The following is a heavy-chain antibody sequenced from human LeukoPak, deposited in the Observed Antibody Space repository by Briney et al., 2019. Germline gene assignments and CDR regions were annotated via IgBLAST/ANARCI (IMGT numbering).Heavy chain of an antibody. CDR2: IYYSGST. CDR3: AREALAGTTRNWFDP. V-gene: IGHV4-59*11. Sequence: SETLSLTCTVSGGSISSHYWSWIRQPPGKGLEWIGYIYYSGSTNYNPSLKSRVTISVDTSKNLFSLKLSSVTAADTAVYYCAREALAGTTRNWFDPWGQGTLVTVSS. D-gene: IGHD6-19*01. CDR1: GGSISSHY. J-gene: IGHJ5*02.